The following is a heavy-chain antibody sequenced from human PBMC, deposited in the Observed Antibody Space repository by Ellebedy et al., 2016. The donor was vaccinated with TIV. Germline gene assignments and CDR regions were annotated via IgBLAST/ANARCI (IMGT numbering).Heavy chain of an antibody. CDR1: GGSISSYY. J-gene: IGHJ4*02. V-gene: IGHV4-59*01. D-gene: IGHD3-9*01. CDR2: LYYSGST. CDR3: ARSDILTGYYFLDY. Sequence: SETLSLTCTVSGGSISSYYWSWIRQPPGKGLEWIGYLYYSGSTNYNPSLKSRVTISVDTSKNQFSLKLSSVTAADTAMYYCARSDILTGYYFLDYWGQGTLVTVSS.